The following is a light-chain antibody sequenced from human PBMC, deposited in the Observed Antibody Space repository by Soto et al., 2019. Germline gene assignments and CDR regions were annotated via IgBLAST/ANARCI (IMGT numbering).Light chain of an antibody. J-gene: IGLJ3*02. Sequence: QTVVTQSSSASASLGSSVKLTCTLSSGHSSYIIAWHQQQPGKAPRYLMKLEGSGSYNKGSGVPDRFSGSSSGADRYLTISNLQFEDEADYYCETWDSNTPWVFGGGTKLTVL. CDR1: SGHSSYI. CDR2: LEGSGSY. CDR3: ETWDSNTPWV. V-gene: IGLV4-60*02.